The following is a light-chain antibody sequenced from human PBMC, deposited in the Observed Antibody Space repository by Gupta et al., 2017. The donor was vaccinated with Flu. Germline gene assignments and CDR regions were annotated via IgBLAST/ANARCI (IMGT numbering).Light chain of an antibody. CDR3: LQYDKWPLT. Sequence: GERATLSCRASQSVSTNLAWLQQKPGQAPRLLIHGASTRATGLPARFSGGGSGTEFTVTISSLQSEDFGIYYCLQYDKWPLTLGQGTRVEIK. V-gene: IGKV3-15*01. CDR2: GAS. J-gene: IGKJ1*01. CDR1: QSVSTN.